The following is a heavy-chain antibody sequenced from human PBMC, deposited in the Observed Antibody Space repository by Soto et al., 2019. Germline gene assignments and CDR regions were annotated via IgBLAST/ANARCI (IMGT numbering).Heavy chain of an antibody. CDR3: ARDNITGSFDY. CDR2: INHTGST. V-gene: IGHV4-34*01. Sequence: PSETLSLTCAVYGGSFSGYSWTWIRQPPGTGLEWIGEINHTGSTNYNPSLKSRVTISVDTSKNQFSLKLTSVTAADTAVYYCARDNITGSFDYWGQGTLVTVAS. CDR1: GGSFSGYS. J-gene: IGHJ4*02. D-gene: IGHD2-8*02.